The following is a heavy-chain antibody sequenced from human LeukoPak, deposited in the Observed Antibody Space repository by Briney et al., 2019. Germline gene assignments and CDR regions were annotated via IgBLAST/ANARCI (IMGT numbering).Heavy chain of an antibody. CDR1: VGSLSSSSYY. CDR3: ARRSIAAAGTDWYFDL. Sequence: SETLSLTCTVSVGSLSSSSYYWGWVRQPPGKGLECIGGIYYSGSTYYNPSLKSRDTISVDTSKNQFSLKLSSVTAADTAVYYCARRSIAAAGTDWYFDLWGRGTLVTVSS. D-gene: IGHD6-13*01. J-gene: IGHJ2*01. CDR2: IYYSGST. V-gene: IGHV4-39*01.